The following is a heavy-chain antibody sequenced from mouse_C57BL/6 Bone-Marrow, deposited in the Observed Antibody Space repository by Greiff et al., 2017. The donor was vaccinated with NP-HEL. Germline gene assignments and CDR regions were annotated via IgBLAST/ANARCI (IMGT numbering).Heavy chain of an antibody. V-gene: IGHV1-54*01. Sequence: VQLQESGAELVRPGTSVKVSCKASGYAFTNYLIEWVKQRPGQGLEWIGVINPGSGGTNYNEQFKGKATLTADKSSSTAYMQLSSLTSEDSAVYFCARSVYYDYDGVFDYWGQGTTLTVSS. CDR1: GYAFTNYL. CDR2: INPGSGGT. J-gene: IGHJ2*01. CDR3: ARSVYYDYDGVFDY. D-gene: IGHD2-4*01.